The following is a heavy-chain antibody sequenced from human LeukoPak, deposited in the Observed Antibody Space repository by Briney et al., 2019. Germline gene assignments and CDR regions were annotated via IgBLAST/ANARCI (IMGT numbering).Heavy chain of an antibody. J-gene: IGHJ5*02. CDR3: ARVRYYDFWSGYYGRNWFDP. CDR1: GGSFSGYY. Sequence: TSETLSLTCAVYGGSFSGYYWSWIRQPPGKGLEWIGEINHSGSTNYNPSLKSRVTISVDTSKNQFSLKLSSLTAADTAVYYCARVRYYDFWSGYYGRNWFDPWGQGTLATVSP. D-gene: IGHD3-3*01. CDR2: INHSGST. V-gene: IGHV4-34*01.